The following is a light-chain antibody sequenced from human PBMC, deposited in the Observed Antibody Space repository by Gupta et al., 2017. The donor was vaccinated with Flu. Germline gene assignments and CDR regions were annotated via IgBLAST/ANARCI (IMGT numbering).Light chain of an antibody. J-gene: IGKJ4*01. Sequence: ELVLTQSPATLSLSPGERATLSCRASQSVSSYLAWYQQKPGQAPRLLIYDASNRATGIPARFSGGGSGTDFTLTISSLEPEDFAVYYCQQRSNWPLTFGGGTKVEIK. CDR3: QQRSNWPLT. V-gene: IGKV3-11*01. CDR1: QSVSSY. CDR2: DAS.